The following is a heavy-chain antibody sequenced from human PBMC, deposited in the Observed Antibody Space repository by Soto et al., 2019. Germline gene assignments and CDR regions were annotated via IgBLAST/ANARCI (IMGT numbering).Heavy chain of an antibody. Sequence: EVHLVESGGVVVQPGGSLRLSCAVSGFTFEAYTMHWVRQGPGKRLEWVSLISWDGGITHYADSVKGSFTIARDNGKISLFLEMRSLRPDDTALYYCAKDSYDILTGQKRYFDSWGQGTRVTVSA. D-gene: IGHD3-9*01. CDR3: AKDSYDILTGQKRYFDS. V-gene: IGHV3-43*01. CDR1: GFTFEAYT. J-gene: IGHJ4*02. CDR2: ISWDGGIT.